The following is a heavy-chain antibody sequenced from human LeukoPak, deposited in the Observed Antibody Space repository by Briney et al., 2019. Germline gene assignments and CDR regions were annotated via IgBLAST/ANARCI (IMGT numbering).Heavy chain of an antibody. Sequence: ASVKVSCKASGYTFSIYNMHWVRQAPGQGLEWMGIINPSGGTSYAQKLQGRITMTRDTSTSTLLMELSSLRSEDTAVYYCARREYCSSTSCYAENWFDPWGQGTLVTVSS. D-gene: IGHD2-2*01. CDR3: ARREYCSSTSCYAENWFDP. CDR1: GYTFSIYN. V-gene: IGHV1-46*01. CDR2: INPSGGT. J-gene: IGHJ5*02.